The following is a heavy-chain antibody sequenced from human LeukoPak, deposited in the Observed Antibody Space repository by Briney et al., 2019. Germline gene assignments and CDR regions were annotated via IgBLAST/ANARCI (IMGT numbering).Heavy chain of an antibody. CDR2: IIPNLGIA. Sequence: ASVKVSCKASGGTFSSYAISWVRQAPGQGLEWMGRIIPNLGIANYAQKFQGRVTITADKSTSTAYMELSSLRSEDTAVYYCASISPSEMATITVFDYWGQGTLVTASS. CDR1: GGTFSSYA. V-gene: IGHV1-69*04. CDR3: ASISPSEMATITVFDY. D-gene: IGHD5-24*01. J-gene: IGHJ4*02.